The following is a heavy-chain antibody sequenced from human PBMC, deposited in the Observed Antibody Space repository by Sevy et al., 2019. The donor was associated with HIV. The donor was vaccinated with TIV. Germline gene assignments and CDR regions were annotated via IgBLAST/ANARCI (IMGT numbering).Heavy chain of an antibody. CDR1: GFTFSSYW. J-gene: IGHJ3*02. V-gene: IGHV3-7*01. D-gene: IGHD3-10*01. CDR3: ARDSPHYYGSGSYRPI. CDR2: IKQDGSEK. Sequence: GGSLRLSCAASGFTFSSYWMSWVRQAPGKGLEWVANIKQDGSEKYYVDSVKGRFTISRDNAKNSLYLQMNSLRAEDTAVYYCARDSPHYYGSGSYRPIWGQGTMVTVSS.